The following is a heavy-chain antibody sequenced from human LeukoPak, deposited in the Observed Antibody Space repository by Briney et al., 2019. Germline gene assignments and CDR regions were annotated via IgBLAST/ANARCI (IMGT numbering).Heavy chain of an antibody. CDR1: GFTFSSYA. D-gene: IGHD2-21*01. CDR2: ISYDGSNK. V-gene: IGHV3-30-3*01. Sequence: GGSLRLSCAAPGFTFSSYAMHWVRQAPGKGLEWVAVISYDGSNKYYADSVKGRFTISRDNSKNTLYLQMNSLRAEDTAVYYCGRPPYCGGDCYSRGADYWGQGTLVTVSS. CDR3: GRPPYCGGDCYSRGADY. J-gene: IGHJ4*02.